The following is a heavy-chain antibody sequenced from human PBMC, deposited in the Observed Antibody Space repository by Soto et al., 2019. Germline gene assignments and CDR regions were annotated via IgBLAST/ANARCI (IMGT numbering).Heavy chain of an antibody. D-gene: IGHD2-2*01. J-gene: IGHJ6*02. V-gene: IGHV3-30-3*01. CDR2: ISYDGSNK. CDR1: GFTFSSYA. Sequence: GGSLRLSCAASGFTFSSYAMHWVRQAPGKGLEWVAVISYDGSNKYYTDSVKGRFSISRDNSKNTLYLQMNSLRAEDTAVYYCARDGAGYCISTSCYLGDYYYYGMDVWGQGTTVTVSS. CDR3: ARDGAGYCISTSCYLGDYYYYGMDV.